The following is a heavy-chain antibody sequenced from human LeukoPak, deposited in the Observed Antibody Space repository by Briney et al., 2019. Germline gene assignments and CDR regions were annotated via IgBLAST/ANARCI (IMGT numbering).Heavy chain of an antibody. D-gene: IGHD3-16*02. CDR3: ARDYPVYDYVWGSYRVDACDI. CDR2: IYTSGSP. V-gene: IGHV4-4*07. J-gene: IGHJ3*02. Sequence: PSETLSLTCTVSGRSISSYYWSWIRQPAGKGLEWLGRIYTSGSPNYNPSLKCRVTMSVDTSKNQFSLKLSSVTAADTAVYYCARDYPVYDYVWGSYRVDACDIWGQGTLVTVSS. CDR1: GRSISSYY.